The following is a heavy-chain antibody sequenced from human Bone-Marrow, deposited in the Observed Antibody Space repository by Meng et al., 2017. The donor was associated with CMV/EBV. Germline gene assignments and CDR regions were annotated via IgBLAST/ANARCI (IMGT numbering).Heavy chain of an antibody. V-gene: IGHV3-21*01. CDR2: ISSSSSYI. Sequence: GGSLRLSCAASGFTFGTYSMNWVRQAPGKGLEWVSSISSSSSYIYYADSVKGRFTISRDNAKNSLYLQMNSLRAEDTAVYYCARGRYSSSWYVSGSYYYYYYGMDVWGQGTTVTVSS. CDR1: GFTFGTYS. D-gene: IGHD6-13*01. J-gene: IGHJ6*02. CDR3: ARGRYSSSWYVSGSYYYYYYGMDV.